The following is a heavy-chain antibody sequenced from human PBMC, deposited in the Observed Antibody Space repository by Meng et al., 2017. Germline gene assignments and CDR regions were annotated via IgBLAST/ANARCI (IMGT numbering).Heavy chain of an antibody. CDR2: ISGSGGST. CDR1: GFTFSSYA. V-gene: IGHV3-23*01. Sequence: GESLKISCAASGFTFSSYAMSWVRQAPGKGLEWVSAISGSGGSTYYADSVKGRFTISRDNSKNTLYLQMNSPRAEDTAVYYCAKSLNCSGGSCYEAAFDYWGQGTLVTVSS. J-gene: IGHJ4*02. D-gene: IGHD2-15*01. CDR3: AKSLNCSGGSCYEAAFDY.